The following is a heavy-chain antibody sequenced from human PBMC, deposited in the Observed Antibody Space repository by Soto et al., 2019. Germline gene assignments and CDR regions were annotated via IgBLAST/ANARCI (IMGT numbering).Heavy chain of an antibody. CDR3: ARTDRDFYGLEV. CDR2: ISDAGDP. CDR1: GFTFRNYD. V-gene: IGHV3-13*05. Sequence: EVQLVESGGGLVQPGGSLRLSCEASGFTFRNYDMHWVRQGTGKGLEWVSGISDAGDPDYADSVQGRFTISRENAQTSFFLPMNSLRVGATAGYYCARTDRDFYGLEVWGQGTTVIVSS. J-gene: IGHJ6*01.